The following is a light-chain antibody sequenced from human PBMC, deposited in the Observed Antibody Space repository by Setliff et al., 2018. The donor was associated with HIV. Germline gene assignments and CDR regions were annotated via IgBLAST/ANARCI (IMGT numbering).Light chain of an antibody. CDR1: SGPVTSGHY. CDR2: ETS. V-gene: IGLV7-46*01. CDR3: LLSYNGARV. J-gene: IGLJ2*01. Sequence: QAVVTQEPSLTVSPGGTATITCGASSGPVTSGHYPYWLQQKPGQAPKTLIYETSKKHSWTPARFSGSLLGGEAILTLSGAQPEDEADYYCLLSYNGARVFGGGTKVTVL.